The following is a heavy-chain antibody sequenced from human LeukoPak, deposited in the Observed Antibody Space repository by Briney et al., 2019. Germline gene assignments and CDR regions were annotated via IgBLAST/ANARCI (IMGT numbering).Heavy chain of an antibody. CDR3: ARGSYQLLF. CDR1: GFTFSDYY. V-gene: IGHV3-11*06. D-gene: IGHD2-2*01. J-gene: IGHJ4*02. CDR2: ISSTSSYT. Sequence: GGSLRLSCAASGFTFSDYYMSWIRQAPGKGLEWVSYISSTSSYTKYADSVKGRFTISRDNAKNSLYLQMNSLRAEDTAVYYCARGSYQLLFWGRGTLVTVSS.